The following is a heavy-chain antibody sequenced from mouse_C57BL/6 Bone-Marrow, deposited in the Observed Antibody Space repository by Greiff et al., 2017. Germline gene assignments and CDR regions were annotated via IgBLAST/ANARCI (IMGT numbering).Heavy chain of an antibody. D-gene: IGHD1-1*01. J-gene: IGHJ2*01. V-gene: IGHV1-66*01. CDR2: IYPGSGNT. CDR1: GYSFTSYY. Sequence: QVQLKQSGPELVKPGASVKISCKASGYSFTSYYIHWVKQRPGQGLEWIGWIYPGSGNTKYNEKFKGKATLTADTSSSTAYMQLSSLTSEDSAVYYCARGATVADYWGQGTTLTVSS. CDR3: ARGATVADY.